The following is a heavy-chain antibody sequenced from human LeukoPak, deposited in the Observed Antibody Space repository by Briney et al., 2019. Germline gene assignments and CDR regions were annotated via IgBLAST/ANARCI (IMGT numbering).Heavy chain of an antibody. CDR2: INHSGST. Sequence: SETLSLTCAVHGGSFSGYYWSWIRQPPGEGLEWIGEINHSGSTNYNPSLKSRVTISVDTSKNQYSLKLSSVTAADTAVYYCARTTDPNNWFDPWGQGTLVTVSS. D-gene: IGHD4-17*01. CDR3: ARTTDPNNWFDP. J-gene: IGHJ5*02. V-gene: IGHV4-34*01. CDR1: GGSFSGYY.